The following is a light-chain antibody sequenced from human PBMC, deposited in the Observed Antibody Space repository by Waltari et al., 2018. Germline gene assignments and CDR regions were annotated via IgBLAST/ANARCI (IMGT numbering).Light chain of an antibody. CDR2: AAS. V-gene: IGKV1-39*01. Sequence: DIQMTQSPSPLSASVGDRVTITCRARQSISSYLNWYQQKPGKAPKLLIYAASSLQSGVPSRFSGSGSGTDFTLTISSLQPEDFATYYCQQSYSTPPTFGQGTKVEIK. J-gene: IGKJ1*01. CDR3: QQSYSTPPT. CDR1: QSISSY.